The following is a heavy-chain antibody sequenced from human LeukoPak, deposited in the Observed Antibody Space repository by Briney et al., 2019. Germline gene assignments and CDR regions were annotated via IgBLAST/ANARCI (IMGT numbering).Heavy chain of an antibody. CDR2: IYHSGGT. V-gene: IGHV4-38-2*01. D-gene: IGHD1-26*01. CDR3: ARLGAVDY. J-gene: IGHJ4*02. CDR1: GYSISSGYY. Sequence: SETLSLTCAVSGYSISSGYYWGWIRQPPGKGLEWIGNIYHSGGTYYNPSLKSRVTISVDTSKNQFSLKLSSVTAADTAVYYCARLGAVDYWGQGTLVTVSS.